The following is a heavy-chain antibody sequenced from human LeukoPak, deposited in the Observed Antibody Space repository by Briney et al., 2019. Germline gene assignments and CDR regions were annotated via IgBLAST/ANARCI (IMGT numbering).Heavy chain of an antibody. Sequence: SETLSLTCPVYGGSFSDYYWSWIRQPPGKGLEWIGEINHSGSTNYNPSLKSRVTISVDTSKNQFSLKLTSVTAADTAVYYCAKSNGYGLVDIWGQGTMVTVSS. V-gene: IGHV4-34*01. CDR1: GGSFSDYY. D-gene: IGHD3-10*01. CDR2: INHSGST. CDR3: AKSNGYGLVDI. J-gene: IGHJ3*02.